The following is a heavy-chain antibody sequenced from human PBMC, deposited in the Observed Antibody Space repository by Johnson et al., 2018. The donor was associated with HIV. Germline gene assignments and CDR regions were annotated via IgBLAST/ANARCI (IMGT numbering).Heavy chain of an antibody. CDR3: ARGFDAFDI. CDR2: IKQDGSEK. CDR1: GFAFSSYA. V-gene: IGHV3-7*03. Sequence: EMQLVESGGGVVQPGRSLRLSCAASGFAFSSYAMHCVRQAPGKGLEWVANIKQDGSEKYYVDSVKGRFTISRDNAKNSLYLQMNSLRADDTAVYYCARGFDAFDIWGQGTMVTVSS. J-gene: IGHJ3*02.